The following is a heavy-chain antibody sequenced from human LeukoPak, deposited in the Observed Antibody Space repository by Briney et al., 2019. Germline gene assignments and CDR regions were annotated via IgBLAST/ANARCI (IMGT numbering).Heavy chain of an antibody. CDR2: ISAYNGNT. CDR3: ARDPRLAPYYYYGMDV. CDR1: GYTFTSYG. D-gene: IGHD6-19*01. Sequence: ASVKVSCKASGYTFTSYGISWVRQAPGQGLEWMRWISAYNGNTNYAQKLQGRVTMTTDTSTSTAYMELRSLRSDDTAVYYCARDPRLAPYYYYGMDVWGQGTTDTVSS. V-gene: IGHV1-18*01. J-gene: IGHJ6*02.